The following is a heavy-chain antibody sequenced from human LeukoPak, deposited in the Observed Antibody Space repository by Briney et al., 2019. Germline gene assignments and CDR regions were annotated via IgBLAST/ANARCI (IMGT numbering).Heavy chain of an antibody. J-gene: IGHJ4*02. CDR2: IYYSGST. CDR1: GGSISSHY. CDR3: ASGYCSGGSCYLFDY. D-gene: IGHD2-15*01. Sequence: SETLSLTCTVSGGSISSHYWSWIRQPPGKGLEWIGYIYYSGSTHYNPSLKSRVTISVDTSKNQFSLKLSSVTAADTAVYYCASGYCSGGSCYLFDYWGQGTLVTVSS. V-gene: IGHV4-59*11.